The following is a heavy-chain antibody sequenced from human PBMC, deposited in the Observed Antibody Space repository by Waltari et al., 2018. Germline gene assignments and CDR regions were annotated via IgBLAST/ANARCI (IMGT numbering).Heavy chain of an antibody. D-gene: IGHD1-1*01. CDR2: SNPRRGGT. Sequence: QVQLVQSGAEVKKPGASVKVSCKASGYTFTGYYMHWVRPAPGQGREWMGRSNPRRGGTNYAEKCEGRGTMSRDTARSGAYRGLSRLRADDTAVYDCARSGETGTTRGNWFDPWGQGTLVTVSS. J-gene: IGHJ5*02. CDR1: GYTFTGYY. CDR3: ARSGETGTTRGNWFDP. V-gene: IGHV1-2*06.